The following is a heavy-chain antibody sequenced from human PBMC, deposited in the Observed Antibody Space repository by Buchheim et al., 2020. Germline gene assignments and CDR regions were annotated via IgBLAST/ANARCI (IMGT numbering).Heavy chain of an antibody. D-gene: IGHD2-2*01. CDR2: MSHRGSP. Sequence: QVQLQQWGAGLLKPSETLSLTCGVSGGSFSAHYSSWIRQSPGKGLEWTGEMSHRGSPKYNPSLKSRVTISLDTSKNQFSLGLRSVTAADTAVYYCARGGLLVRYQDYMDVWGKGTT. J-gene: IGHJ6*03. CDR3: ARGGLLVRYQDYMDV. V-gene: IGHV4-34*01. CDR1: GGSFSAHY.